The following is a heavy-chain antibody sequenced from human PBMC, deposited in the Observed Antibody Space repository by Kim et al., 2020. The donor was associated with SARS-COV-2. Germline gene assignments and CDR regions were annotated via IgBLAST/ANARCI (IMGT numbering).Heavy chain of an antibody. D-gene: IGHD3-3*01. CDR3: ATHYDFWSALSFDI. J-gene: IGHJ3*02. V-gene: IGHV3-11*06. Sequence: ADSVKGRFTISRDNAKNSLYLQMNSLRAEDTAVYYCATHYDFWSALSFDIWGQGTMVTVSS.